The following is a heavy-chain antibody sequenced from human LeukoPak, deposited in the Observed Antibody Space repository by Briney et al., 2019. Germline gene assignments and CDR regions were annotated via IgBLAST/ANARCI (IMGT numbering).Heavy chain of an antibody. Sequence: GGSLRLSCGASGFRFSSFSYYGMHWVRQAPGKGLEWVAAISYDGRSKYYADSVKGRFIISRDNSKNTQYLQMNSLRTEDTAVYYCAKDSRWQQLDYYFDYWGQGTLVTVSS. J-gene: IGHJ4*02. CDR1: GFRFSSFSYYG. CDR3: AKDSRWQQLDYYFDY. D-gene: IGHD6-13*01. V-gene: IGHV3-30*18. CDR2: ISYDGRSK.